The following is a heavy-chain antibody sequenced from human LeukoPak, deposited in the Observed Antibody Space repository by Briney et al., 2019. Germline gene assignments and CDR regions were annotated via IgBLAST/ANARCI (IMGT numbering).Heavy chain of an antibody. CDR3: ARDHYKNFDY. Sequence: GGSLRLSCAASGFTFSSYTMNWLRQAPGKGLEWFSSISSSSSYIFYADSVKGRFTISRDNAKNSLYLQMNSLRAEDTAVYYCARDHYKNFDYWGQGTLVTVSS. J-gene: IGHJ4*02. CDR1: GFTFSSYT. D-gene: IGHD4-11*01. V-gene: IGHV3-21*01. CDR2: ISSSSSYI.